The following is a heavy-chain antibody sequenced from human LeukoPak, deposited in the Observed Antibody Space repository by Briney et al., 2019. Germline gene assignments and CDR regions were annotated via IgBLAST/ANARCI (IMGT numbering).Heavy chain of an antibody. Sequence: PSETLSLTCTVSGGSISSYYWSWFRQPPGKGLECIGYIHYSGSTNYNPSLESRVTMSVDTSKNQFSLKLSSVTAADTAVYYCVRVPIVVVPAAKDYYYYYYMDVWGKGTTVTISS. CDR3: VRVPIVVVPAAKDYYYYYYMDV. D-gene: IGHD2-2*01. J-gene: IGHJ6*03. CDR1: GGSISSYY. CDR2: IHYSGST. V-gene: IGHV4-59*01.